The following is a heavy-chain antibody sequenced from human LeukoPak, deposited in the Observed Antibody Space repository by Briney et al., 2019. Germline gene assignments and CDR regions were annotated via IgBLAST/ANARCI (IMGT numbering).Heavy chain of an antibody. V-gene: IGHV3-21*01. J-gene: IGHJ3*02. CDR1: GFTFSSYS. CDR3: AREDYGEVNAFDI. CDR2: ISSSSSYI. D-gene: IGHD4-17*01. Sequence: GGSLRLSCAASGFTFSSYSMNWVRQAPGKGLEWVSSISSSSSYIYYADSVKGRFTISRDNGKNSLYLQMNSLRAEDTAVYYCAREDYGEVNAFDIWGQGTMVTVSS.